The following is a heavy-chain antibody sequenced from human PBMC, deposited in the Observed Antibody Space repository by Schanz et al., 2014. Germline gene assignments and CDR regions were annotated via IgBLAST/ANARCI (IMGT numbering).Heavy chain of an antibody. CDR3: AIIGVMVAVAGTRADY. D-gene: IGHD6-19*01. CDR1: GFTFNSYA. Sequence: VQLVESGGGLVQPGGSLRLSCAASGFTFNSYAMTWVRQAPGKGLEWVAVISYDGSNKYYADSVKGRFTISRDNSKNTLYLQMNTLRAEDTAVYYCAIIGVMVAVAGTRADYWGQGTLVTGSS. J-gene: IGHJ4*02. V-gene: IGHV3-30-3*01. CDR2: ISYDGSNK.